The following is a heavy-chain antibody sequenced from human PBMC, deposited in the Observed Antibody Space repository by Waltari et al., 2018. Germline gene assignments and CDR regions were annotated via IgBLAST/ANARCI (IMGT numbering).Heavy chain of an antibody. Sequence: QVQLVQSGAEVKKPGASVRLSCKASGQALTGYYIHWVRQAPGHGFEWMGLINPSGDRTSYAQKFEGRVTVTRDMSTTTVYMEVRSLRPEDTAVYYCARTPSGYGDYGWGQGTLVTVSS. CDR2: INPSGDRT. J-gene: IGHJ4*02. V-gene: IGHV1-46*01. CDR3: ARTPSGYGDYG. D-gene: IGHD4-17*01. CDR1: GQALTGYY.